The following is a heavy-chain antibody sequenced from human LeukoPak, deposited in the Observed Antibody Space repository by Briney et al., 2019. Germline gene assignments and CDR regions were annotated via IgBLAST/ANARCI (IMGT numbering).Heavy chain of an antibody. J-gene: IGHJ4*02. CDR1: GYTFTSYY. CDR2: INPSGGST. CDR3: ARELRDGYNPPVYYFDY. D-gene: IGHD5-24*01. Sequence: ASVKVSCKASGYTFTSYYMHWVRQAPGQGLEWMGIINPSGGSTSYAQKFQGRVTMTRDTSTSTVYMELSSLRSEDTAVYYCARELRDGYNPPVYYFDYWGQGTLVTVSS. V-gene: IGHV1-46*01.